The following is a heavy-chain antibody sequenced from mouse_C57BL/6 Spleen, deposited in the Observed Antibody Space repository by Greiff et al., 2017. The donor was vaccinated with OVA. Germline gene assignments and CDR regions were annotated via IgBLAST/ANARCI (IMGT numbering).Heavy chain of an antibody. J-gene: IGHJ2*01. Sequence: QVQLQQSGAELARPGASVKMSCKASGYTFTSYTMHWVKQRPGQGLEWIGYINPSSGDTKYNQKFKDKATLTADKSSSTAYMQLSSLTSEDSAVYYCAGGECYYPYDYWGQGTTLTVSS. V-gene: IGHV1-4*01. D-gene: IGHD2-3*01. CDR3: AGGECYYPYDY. CDR2: INPSSGDT. CDR1: GYTFTSYT.